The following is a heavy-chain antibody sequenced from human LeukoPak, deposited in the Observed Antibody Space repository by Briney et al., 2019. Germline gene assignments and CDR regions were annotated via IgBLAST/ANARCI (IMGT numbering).Heavy chain of an antibody. J-gene: IGHJ4*02. Sequence: ASVKVSCKASSYTFTSYGISWVRQAPGHGLEWMGWISAYNGNTNYAQKLQGRVTMTTDTSTSTAYMELRSRRSDDTAVYYCARGITGTPLNYWGQGTLVTVSS. D-gene: IGHD1-20*01. V-gene: IGHV1-18*01. CDR3: ARGITGTPLNY. CDR2: ISAYNGNT. CDR1: SYTFTSYG.